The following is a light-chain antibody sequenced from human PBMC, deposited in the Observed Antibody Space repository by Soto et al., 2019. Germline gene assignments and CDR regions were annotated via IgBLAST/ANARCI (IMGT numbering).Light chain of an antibody. CDR2: VEGSGSY. Sequence: QLVLTQSSSASASLGSSVKFTCTLSSGYSINIIAWHQQQPGKAPRYLMKVEGSGSYNKGSGVPDRFSGSSSGADRYLTISNLQFEDEADYYCETWDTNTRVFGGGTKLTVL. CDR3: ETWDTNTRV. CDR1: SGYSINI. V-gene: IGLV4-60*02. J-gene: IGLJ3*02.